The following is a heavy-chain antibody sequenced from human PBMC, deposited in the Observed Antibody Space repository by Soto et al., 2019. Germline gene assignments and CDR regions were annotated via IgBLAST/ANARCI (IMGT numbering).Heavy chain of an antibody. CDR3: ARIHYALYGMHV. J-gene: IGHJ6*02. Sequence: PGWSLRLSCAAAGFTFSSYFMSWVRHAPGKGLEWVANIKQDGSEKYYVDSVKCRFTISRDNAKNSLYLQMNTLSAEDTAVYYYARIHYALYGMHVWGQGPTVTVSS. D-gene: IGHD2-2*01. CDR1: GFTFSSYF. V-gene: IGHV3-7*03. CDR2: IKQDGSEK.